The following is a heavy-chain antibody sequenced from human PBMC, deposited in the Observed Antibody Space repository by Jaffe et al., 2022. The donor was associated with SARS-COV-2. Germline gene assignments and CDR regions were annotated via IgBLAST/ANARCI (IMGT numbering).Heavy chain of an antibody. CDR2: MSGDGTDK. V-gene: IGHV3-30-3*01. J-gene: IGHJ1*01. Sequence: QVQLVESGGGVVQPGTSLRLSCVTSGFAFSTYIMHWVRQAPGKGLEWVGLMSGDGTDKKFANSVKGRFTISRDNSKNTLYLEMNGLRHEDTAVYFCARNGEGDLGQGTLVTVSS. CDR3: ARNGEGD. D-gene: IGHD3-10*01. CDR1: GFAFSTYI.